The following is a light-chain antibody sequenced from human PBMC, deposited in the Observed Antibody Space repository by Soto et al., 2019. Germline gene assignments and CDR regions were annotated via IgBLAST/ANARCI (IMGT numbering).Light chain of an antibody. CDR2: KAS. V-gene: IGKV1-5*03. CDR1: QTISSW. Sequence: DIQMTQSPSILSGSVGDRVTITCRASQTISSWLAWYQQKPGKAPKLLIYKASTLKSGVPSRFRGSGSGTEFTLTISRLQPDDFETYYCQHYNSYSEAFGQGTKVDIK. CDR3: QHYNSYSEA. J-gene: IGKJ1*01.